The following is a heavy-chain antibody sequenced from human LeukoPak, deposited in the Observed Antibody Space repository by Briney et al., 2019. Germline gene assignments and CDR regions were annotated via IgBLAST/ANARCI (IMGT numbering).Heavy chain of an antibody. D-gene: IGHD6-6*01. V-gene: IGHV4-39*07. CDR1: GGSISSSSYY. CDR2: IYYSGST. CDR3: ARDGGAVRPFDP. J-gene: IGHJ5*02. Sequence: PSETLSLTCTVPGGSISSSSYYWGWIRQPPGKGLEWIGSIYYSGSTYYNPSLKSRVTISVDRSKNQFSLKLSSVTAADTAVYYCARDGGAVRPFDPWGQGTLVTVSS.